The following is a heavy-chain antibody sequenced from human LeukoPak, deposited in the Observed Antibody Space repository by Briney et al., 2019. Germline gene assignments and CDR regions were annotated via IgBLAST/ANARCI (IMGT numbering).Heavy chain of an antibody. V-gene: IGHV4-31*03. J-gene: IGHJ3*02. CDR1: GGSISSGGYY. Sequence: SETLSLTCTVSGGSISSGGYYWSWIRQHPGKGLEWIGYIYYSGSTYYNPSLKSRVTISVDTSKNQFSLKLSSVTAADTAVYYCARDTTAESLFDIWGQGTMVTVSS. CDR3: ARDTTAESLFDI. D-gene: IGHD4-11*01. CDR2: IYYSGST.